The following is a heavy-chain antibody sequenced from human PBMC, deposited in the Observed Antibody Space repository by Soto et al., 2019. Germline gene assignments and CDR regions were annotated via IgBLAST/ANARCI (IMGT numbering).Heavy chain of an antibody. D-gene: IGHD3-10*01. J-gene: IGHJ3*02. CDR2: IREDGKEI. Sequence: GSLRLACAASGFTLSSYWMAWVRQTPGKGLEFVANIREDGKEINYVDSVKGRFTISRDNAKNSLFLQMNSLRDDDTAVYYCGTDQWGGAFDIGGQGTMVTV. V-gene: IGHV3-7*01. CDR1: GFTLSSYW. CDR3: GTDQWGGAFDI.